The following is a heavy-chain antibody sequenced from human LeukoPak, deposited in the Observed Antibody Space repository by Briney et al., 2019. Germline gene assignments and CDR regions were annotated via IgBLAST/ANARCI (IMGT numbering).Heavy chain of an antibody. V-gene: IGHV3-30*02. CDR3: AKDSYYYYYMDV. Sequence: GGTLRLSCAASGFTFSSYGMSWVRQAPGKGLEWVAFIRYDGSNKYYADSVKGRFTISRDNSKNTLYLQMNSLRAEDTAVYYCAKDSYYYYYMDVWGKGTTVTISS. CDR2: IRYDGSNK. CDR1: GFTFSSYG. J-gene: IGHJ6*03.